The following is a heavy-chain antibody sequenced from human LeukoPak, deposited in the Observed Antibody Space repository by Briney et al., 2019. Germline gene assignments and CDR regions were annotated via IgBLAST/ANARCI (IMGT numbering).Heavy chain of an antibody. CDR1: GGSFSGYY. CDR3: ARFPCSGDSCYLGIRAFDV. J-gene: IGHJ3*01. V-gene: IGHV4-34*01. CDR2: INHSGST. Sequence: SETLSLTCAIYGGSFSGYYWNWIRQSPGKGLEWIGEINHSGSTNYNPSLKSRVTISVDTSKNQFSLKLSSMTAADTAVYYCARFPCSGDSCYLGIRAFDVWGQGTMVTVSS. D-gene: IGHD2-15*01.